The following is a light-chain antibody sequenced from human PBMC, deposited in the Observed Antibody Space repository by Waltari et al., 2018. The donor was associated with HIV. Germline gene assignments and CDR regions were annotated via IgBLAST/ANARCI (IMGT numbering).Light chain of an antibody. CDR1: SGYTAYA. V-gene: IGLV4-69*01. CDR2: LNSDGSY. Sequence: QLVLTQSASASASLGASVKLTCTLSSGYTAYAIAWHQQQAEKGPRYLMKLNSDGSYSRGDGIPDRFSGSSSEAERYLTISSLQSEDEADYYCQTWDTGIRVFGGGTKLTVL. CDR3: QTWDTGIRV. J-gene: IGLJ3*02.